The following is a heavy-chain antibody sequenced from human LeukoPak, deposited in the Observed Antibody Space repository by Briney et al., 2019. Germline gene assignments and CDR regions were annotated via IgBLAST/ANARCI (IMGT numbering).Heavy chain of an antibody. Sequence: SETLSLTCTVSGGSISGYYWSWFRQPPGKGLEWVGVIYYSGGTSYNPSLKSRVTISVDTSKNQFSLNLSSVTASETAVYYCARHRGYVGAFDVWGRGTMVTVSS. V-gene: IGHV4-59*08. J-gene: IGHJ3*01. CDR3: ARHRGYVGAFDV. CDR1: GGSISGYY. D-gene: IGHD3-22*01. CDR2: IYYSGGT.